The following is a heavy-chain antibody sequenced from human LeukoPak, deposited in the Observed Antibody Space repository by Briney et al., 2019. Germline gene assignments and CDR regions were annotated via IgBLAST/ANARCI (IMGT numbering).Heavy chain of an antibody. CDR1: GFTFSSYA. V-gene: IGHV3-30*04. Sequence: PGRSLRLSCAASGFTFSSYAMHWVRQAPGKGLEWVAVISYDESNKYYADSVKGRFTISRDNSKNTLYLQMNSLRAEDTAVYYCARVVVVTANFDYWGQGTLVTVSS. CDR2: ISYDESNK. CDR3: ARVVVVTANFDY. D-gene: IGHD2-21*02. J-gene: IGHJ4*02.